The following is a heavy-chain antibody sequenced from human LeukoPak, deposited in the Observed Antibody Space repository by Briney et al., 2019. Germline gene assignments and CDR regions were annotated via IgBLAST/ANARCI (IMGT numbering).Heavy chain of an antibody. Sequence: PGGSLRLSCAASGFTFSPLGMNWVRQAPGRGLEWVSYISSGSSTTYYADSVKGRFTISRDNSKNSLYLQVNSLRDEDTAVYYCARGRGLTLSYHYSDYWGQGTLVTVSS. CDR1: GFTFSPLG. D-gene: IGHD3-10*01. J-gene: IGHJ4*02. CDR2: ISSGSSTT. V-gene: IGHV3-48*02. CDR3: ARGRGLTLSYHYSDY.